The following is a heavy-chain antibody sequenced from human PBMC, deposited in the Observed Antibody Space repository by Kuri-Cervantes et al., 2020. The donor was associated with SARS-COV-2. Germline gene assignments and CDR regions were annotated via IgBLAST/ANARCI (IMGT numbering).Heavy chain of an antibody. Sequence: GGSLRLSCAASGFTFSSYAMSWVRQAPGKGLEWVSVIYSGGSGTYYADSVKGRFTISRDNSKNTLYLQMNSLRAEDTAVYYCARGYDSSGYSLDYWGQGTLVTVSS. J-gene: IGHJ4*02. CDR2: IYSGGSGT. CDR1: GFTFSSYA. CDR3: ARGYDSSGYSLDY. D-gene: IGHD3-22*01. V-gene: IGHV3-23*03.